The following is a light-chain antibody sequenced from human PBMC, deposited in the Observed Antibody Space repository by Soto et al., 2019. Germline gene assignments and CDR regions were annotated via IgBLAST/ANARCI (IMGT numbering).Light chain of an antibody. V-gene: IGKV3-11*01. J-gene: IGKJ4*01. CDR2: DAS. Sequence: IVLTQSPATLSLSPGERATLSCRASQSVSSYLAWYQQKPGQAPRLLIYDASNSATGNPARFSGSRPGTDFPLTIRSRESEDLAGYYCPQRSNWPLTFGGGTKVEIK. CDR1: QSVSSY. CDR3: PQRSNWPLT.